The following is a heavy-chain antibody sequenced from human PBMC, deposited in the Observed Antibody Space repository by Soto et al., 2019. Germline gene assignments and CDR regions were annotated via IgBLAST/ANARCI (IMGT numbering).Heavy chain of an antibody. CDR2: IHYTGTT. CDR3: AEVNGNSFFV. D-gene: IGHD2-8*01. CDR1: GASISSGGYY. Sequence: QVQLQESGPGLVKPSQTLSLTCTVSGASISSGGYYWSWIRQHPRKGLEWIGHIHYTGTTYHNPSLKSRLPISVDTSQNPFSLKLSSVTAADTAVYYCAEVNGNSFFVWGQGTLVTVSS. V-gene: IGHV4-31*03. J-gene: IGHJ4*02.